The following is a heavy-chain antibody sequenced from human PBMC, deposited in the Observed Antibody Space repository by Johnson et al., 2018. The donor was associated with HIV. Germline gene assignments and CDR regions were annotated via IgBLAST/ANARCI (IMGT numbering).Heavy chain of an antibody. CDR3: ATVGRTTATAQSAFHM. V-gene: IGHV3-23*04. D-gene: IGHD1-1*01. CDR2: ISGSGGST. CDR1: GFAFSSFA. J-gene: IGHJ3*02. Sequence: VYLVESGGGVVRPGGSLRLSCAASGFAFSSFAVTWVRQAPGKGLEWVSAISGSGGSTYYADSVKGRFPISRDNSKKQLYLQMNSLEAEETAVYYCATVGRTTATAQSAFHMWGQGTLVTVSS.